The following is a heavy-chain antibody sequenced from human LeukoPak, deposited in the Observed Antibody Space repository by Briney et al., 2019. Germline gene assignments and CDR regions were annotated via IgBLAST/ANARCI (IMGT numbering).Heavy chain of an antibody. CDR3: ARDAGNYPIYYFDY. D-gene: IGHD4-23*01. J-gene: IGHJ4*02. CDR2: ISYDGSNK. CDR1: GFTFSSYA. V-gene: IGHV3-30-3*01. Sequence: GGSLRLSCAASGFTFSSYAMHWVRQAPGKGLEWVAVISYDGSNKYYADSVKGRFTISRDNSKNTLYLQMNSLRAEDTAVYYCARDAGNYPIYYFDYWGQGTLVTVTS.